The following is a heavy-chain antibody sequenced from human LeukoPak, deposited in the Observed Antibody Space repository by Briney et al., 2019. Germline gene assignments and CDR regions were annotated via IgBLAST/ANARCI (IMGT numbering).Heavy chain of an antibody. CDR3: AREGGSGSFHRMDV. CDR2: INHSGST. D-gene: IGHD3-10*01. J-gene: IGHJ6*03. V-gene: IGHV4-34*01. CDR1: CGSFSGYY. Sequence: SETLSLTCAVYCGSFSGYYWSWIRQPPGKGLEWIGEINHSGSTNYNPSLKSRVTISVDTSKNQFSLKLSSVTAADTAVYYCAREGGSGSFHRMDVWGKGTTVTVSS.